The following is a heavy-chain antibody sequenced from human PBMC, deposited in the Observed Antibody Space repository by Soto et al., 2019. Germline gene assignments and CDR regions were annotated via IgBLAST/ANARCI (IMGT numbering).Heavy chain of an antibody. D-gene: IGHD3-10*01. V-gene: IGHV1-18*04. J-gene: IGHJ5*02. CDR2: ISPYNGNT. CDR3: ATSFDSGFDP. Sequence: QFQLVQSGAEVKKPGASVKVSCKASGYTFTSYGIIWIRHAPGQGLEWMGWISPYNGNTNYAQKVKGRVTMTTATSTSAAYMELRSLRADDTAVYYWATSFDSGFDPWGQGTLVSVSS. CDR1: GYTFTSYG.